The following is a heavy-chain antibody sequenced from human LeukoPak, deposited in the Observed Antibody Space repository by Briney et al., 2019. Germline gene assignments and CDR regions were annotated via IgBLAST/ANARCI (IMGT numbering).Heavy chain of an antibody. CDR1: GYTFTSYY. Sequence: ASVKVSCKASGYTFTSYYMHWVRQAPGQGLEWMGIINPSGGSTSYAQKFQGRVTMTRDTSTSTVYMELSSLRSEDTAVYYCARASRLAIPAVRYYYGMDVWGQGSTVTVSS. D-gene: IGHD6-13*01. CDR3: ARASRLAIPAVRYYYGMDV. CDR2: INPSGGST. J-gene: IGHJ6*02. V-gene: IGHV1-46*01.